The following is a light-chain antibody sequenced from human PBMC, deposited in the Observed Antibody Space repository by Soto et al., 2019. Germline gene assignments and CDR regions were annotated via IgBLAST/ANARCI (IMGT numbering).Light chain of an antibody. Sequence: HLVLTQSPSASASLGASVKLTCTLSSGHSSYAIAWHQQQPEKGPRYLMKLNSDGSHSKGDGIPDRFSGPSSGAERYLTMSSLQSEDEADYYCQTWGTGIHVFGTGTKLTVL. J-gene: IGLJ1*01. CDR1: SGHSSYA. V-gene: IGLV4-69*01. CDR3: QTWGTGIHV. CDR2: LNSDGSH.